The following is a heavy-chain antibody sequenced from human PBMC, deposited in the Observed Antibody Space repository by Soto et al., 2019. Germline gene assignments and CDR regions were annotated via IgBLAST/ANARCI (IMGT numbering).Heavy chain of an antibody. V-gene: IGHV3-33*01. Sequence: QVQLVESGGGVVQPGRSLRLSCAASGFPFSTYGMHWVRQAPGQGLEWVAVIWNDGSTRLYADSVKGRYTISRDNSKKTLFLKLKDLSVEDRAVYYCASLHLVRGDEAFNSWGQGTLVTVSS. J-gene: IGHJ4*02. CDR2: IWNDGSTR. CDR3: ASLHLVRGDEAFNS. D-gene: IGHD6-6*01. CDR1: GFPFSTYG.